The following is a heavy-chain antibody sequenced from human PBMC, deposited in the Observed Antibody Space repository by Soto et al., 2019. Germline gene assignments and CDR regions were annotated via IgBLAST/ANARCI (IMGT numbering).Heavy chain of an antibody. Sequence: SETLSLTCTVSGGSISSYYWSWIRQPPGKGLEWIGYIYYSGSTNYNPSLKSRVTISVDTSKNQFSLKLSSVTAADTAVYYCARVQPYYYDSSGYWIFDYWGQGTLVTVSS. V-gene: IGHV4-59*01. CDR3: ARVQPYYYDSSGYWIFDY. J-gene: IGHJ4*02. D-gene: IGHD3-22*01. CDR1: GGSISSYY. CDR2: IYYSGST.